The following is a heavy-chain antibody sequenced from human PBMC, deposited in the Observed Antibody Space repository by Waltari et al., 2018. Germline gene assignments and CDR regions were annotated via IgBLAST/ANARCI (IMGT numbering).Heavy chain of an antibody. CDR3: ARVRGDFWSGYSFHDAFDI. J-gene: IGHJ3*02. CDR2: MNPNSGNT. V-gene: IGHV1-8*01. Sequence: QVQLVQSGAEVKKPGASVKVSCKASGYTFTSYDINWVRQATGHGLEWMGWMNPNSGNTGYAQKFQGRVTMTRNTSISTAYMELSSLRSEDTAVYYCARVRGDFWSGYSFHDAFDIWGQGTMVTVSS. D-gene: IGHD3-3*01. CDR1: GYTFTSYD.